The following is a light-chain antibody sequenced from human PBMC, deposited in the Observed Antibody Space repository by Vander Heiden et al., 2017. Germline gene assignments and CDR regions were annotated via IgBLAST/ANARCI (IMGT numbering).Light chain of an antibody. V-gene: IGLV3-1*01. CDR3: QAWVSGVV. Sequence: SYELIQPPSVSVSPGQTATITCSGDNLETRYVCWYQQKAGQSPVLVIYEEKKRPSGIPERFSGSNSGNTATLTISGNQAVDEGDYFCQAWVSGVVFGGGTKVTVL. CDR2: EEK. J-gene: IGLJ3*02. CDR1: NLETRY.